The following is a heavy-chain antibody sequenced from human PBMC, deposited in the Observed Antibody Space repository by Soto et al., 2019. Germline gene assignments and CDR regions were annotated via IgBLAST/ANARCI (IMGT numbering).Heavy chain of an antibody. CDR2: ISAGGGTT. CDR3: ARDGGSKIEIPISSS. D-gene: IGHD3-16*01. Sequence: GASVKVSCKASGFTFTDYYIHWVRQAPGQGLEWMGFISAGGGTTGYAQKFQGRFTMTRDTSTSTTSMELCDLRSEDTAVYYCARDGGSKIEIPISSSWGQGTLVTVSS. J-gene: IGHJ5*02. CDR1: GFTFTDYY. V-gene: IGHV1-46*01.